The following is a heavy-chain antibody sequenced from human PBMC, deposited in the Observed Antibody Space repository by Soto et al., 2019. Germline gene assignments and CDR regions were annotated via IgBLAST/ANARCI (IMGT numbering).Heavy chain of an antibody. CDR2: ISGSGGST. D-gene: IGHD1-7*01. Sequence: GSLRLSCAASGFTFSSYAMSWVRQAPGKGLEWVSAISGSGGSTYYADSVKGRFTISRDNSKNTLYLQMNSLRAEDTAVYYCAKDSITGTNQSDPTDVYYYYMDVWGKGTTVTVSS. CDR3: AKDSITGTNQSDPTDVYYYYMDV. J-gene: IGHJ6*03. V-gene: IGHV3-23*01. CDR1: GFTFSSYA.